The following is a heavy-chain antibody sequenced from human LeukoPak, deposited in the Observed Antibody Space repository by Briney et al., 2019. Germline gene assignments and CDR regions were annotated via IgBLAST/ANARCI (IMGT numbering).Heavy chain of an antibody. CDR3: ARFVRYFDWLPDY. V-gene: IGHV3-66*01. J-gene: IGHJ4*02. CDR2: IYSGGST. D-gene: IGHD3-9*01. CDR1: GFTVSSNY. Sequence: SGGSLRLSCAASGFTVSSNYMSWVRQAPGKGLEWVSVIYSGGSTYYADSVKGRFTISRDNSKNTLYLQMNSLRAEDTAVYYCARFVRYFDWLPDYWGQGTLVTVSS.